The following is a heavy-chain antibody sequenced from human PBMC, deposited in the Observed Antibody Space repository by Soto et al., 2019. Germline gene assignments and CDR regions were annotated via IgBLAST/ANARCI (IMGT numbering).Heavy chain of an antibody. J-gene: IGHJ4*02. CDR1: GFTFSSYS. CDR2: IFTTGTTM. V-gene: IGHV3-48*03. Sequence: GGSLRLSCVASGFTFSSYSIVWVRQAPGKGLEWVSYIFTTGTTMYYADSVKGRFTVSRDNAMNSVFLLLNSLRAEDTAVYYCARDKDWAFAYWGQGTLVTVSS. CDR3: ARDKDWAFAY. D-gene: IGHD3-9*01.